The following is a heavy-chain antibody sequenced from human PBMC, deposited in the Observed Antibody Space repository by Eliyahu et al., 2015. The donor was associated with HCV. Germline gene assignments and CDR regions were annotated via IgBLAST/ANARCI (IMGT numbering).Heavy chain of an antibody. D-gene: IGHD2-2*01. CDR1: GFTFSTYW. V-gene: IGHV3-7*03. Sequence: EVXLVESGGGLVQPGXSLRLSCXASGFTFSTYWMTWVRHAXGKGLEWVANIKPDGTEKYYVGSVKGRFTISRDNAKNSLXLQMDSLRIEDTAVYYCARHAPGQIDWWGQGTLVTVSS. J-gene: IGHJ4*02. CDR3: ARHAPGQIDW. CDR2: IKPDGTEK.